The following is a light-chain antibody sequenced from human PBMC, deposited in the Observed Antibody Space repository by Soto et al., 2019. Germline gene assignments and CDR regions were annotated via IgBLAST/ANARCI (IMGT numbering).Light chain of an antibody. V-gene: IGKV3-15*01. Sequence: EIVMTQSPATLSVSPGERATLSCRASQSVSSNLAWYQQKPGQAPRLLIYGPSTRATGIPARFSGSGSGTEFTLTISSLQSEDCAVYYCQQYNNWPLYTFGQGTKLEIK. CDR2: GPS. CDR3: QQYNNWPLYT. J-gene: IGKJ2*01. CDR1: QSVSSN.